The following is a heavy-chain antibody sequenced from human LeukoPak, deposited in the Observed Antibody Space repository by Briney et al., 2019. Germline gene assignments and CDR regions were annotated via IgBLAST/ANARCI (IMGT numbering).Heavy chain of an antibody. Sequence: SETLSLTCTVSGGSISSTSYYWGWIRQPPGKGLEWIGIIYYSGSTYYNPSLTSRITISVDTSKNQFSLKLSSVTAADTAVYYCARHYDILTGPPPWFDPWGQGTLVTVSS. V-gene: IGHV4-39*01. J-gene: IGHJ5*02. CDR2: IYYSGST. CDR3: ARHYDILTGPPPWFDP. D-gene: IGHD3-9*01. CDR1: GGSISSTSYY.